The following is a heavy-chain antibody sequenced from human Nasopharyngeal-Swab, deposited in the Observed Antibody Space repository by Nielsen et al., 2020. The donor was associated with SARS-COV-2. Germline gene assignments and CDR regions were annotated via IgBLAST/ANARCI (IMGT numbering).Heavy chain of an antibody. D-gene: IGHD3-10*01. CDR3: ARVGSGFYGMDV. CDR1: GFTVSSHY. Sequence: GESLKISCAASGFTVSSHYMSWVRQAPGKGLEWVSVIYSGGSTYYADSVKGRFTISRHNSKNTLYLQMNSLRAEDTAVYYCARVGSGFYGMDVWGQGTTVTVSS. CDR2: IYSGGST. V-gene: IGHV3-53*04. J-gene: IGHJ6*02.